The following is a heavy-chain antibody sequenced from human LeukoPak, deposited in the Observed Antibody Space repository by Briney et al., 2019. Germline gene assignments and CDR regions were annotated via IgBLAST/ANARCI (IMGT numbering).Heavy chain of an antibody. Sequence: GGSLRLSCAASGFTFSSYAMSWVRQAPGKGLEWVSLISGSGASTSYADSVKGRFTISRDNSKDTLYMQMNSLRAEDTAVYFCAKGMVRGIINNYFDYWGPGTLVTVSS. CDR3: AKGMVRGIINNYFDY. D-gene: IGHD3-10*01. CDR1: GFTFSSYA. CDR2: ISGSGAST. J-gene: IGHJ4*02. V-gene: IGHV3-23*01.